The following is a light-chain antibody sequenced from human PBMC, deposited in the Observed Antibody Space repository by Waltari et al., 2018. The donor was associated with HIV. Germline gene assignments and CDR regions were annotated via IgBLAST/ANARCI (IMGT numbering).Light chain of an antibody. V-gene: IGLV3-25*03. J-gene: IGLJ3*02. Sequence: SCQLPQPPSVSLPHGQTARITCSPAASPRPSASWYHQKSGQAPVLVKNKDRERPSGIPERCSGSSSGTTVTLTISGVQPEDEADYYCQSADRSGSWVFGGGTKLTVL. CDR3: QSADRSGSWV. CDR2: KDR. CDR1: ASPRPS.